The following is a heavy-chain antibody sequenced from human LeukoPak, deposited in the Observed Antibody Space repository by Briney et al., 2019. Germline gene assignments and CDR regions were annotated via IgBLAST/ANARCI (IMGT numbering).Heavy chain of an antibody. Sequence: PGGSLRLSCGASGFTFSNFAMNWVPQAPGGGLEWVLVISGSGGGTDYADSVKGRFRISRDNAKHTVYLQVNRLRAADTGVYYCARRSGNYRGYFDSWGQGTLVTVSS. J-gene: IGHJ4*02. CDR3: ARRSGNYRGYFDS. CDR1: GFTFSNFA. D-gene: IGHD1-26*01. CDR2: ISGSGGGT. V-gene: IGHV3-23*01.